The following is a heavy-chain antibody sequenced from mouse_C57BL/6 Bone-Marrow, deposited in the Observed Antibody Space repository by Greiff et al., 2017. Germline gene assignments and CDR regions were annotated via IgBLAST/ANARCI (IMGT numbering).Heavy chain of an antibody. V-gene: IGHV1-7*01. D-gene: IGHD1-1*01. Sequence: QVQLQQSGAELAKPGASVKLSCKASGYTFTSYWMHWVKQRPGQGLEWIGYINPSSGYTKYNQKFKDKATLTADKSSSTAYMQLSSLTYEDSAVYYCASLCITTDYAMDYWGQGTSVTVSS. CDR2: INPSSGYT. CDR3: ASLCITTDYAMDY. J-gene: IGHJ4*01. CDR1: GYTFTSYW.